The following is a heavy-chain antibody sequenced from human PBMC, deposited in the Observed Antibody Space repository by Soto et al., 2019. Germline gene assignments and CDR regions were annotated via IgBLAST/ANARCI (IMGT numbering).Heavy chain of an antibody. Sequence: SCKTSAFTFNSYRFTWVRQAPGKGLEWVAYVSHSGNTRSYADSVKGRFTISRDNAKNSVYLQMTSLRVDDMALYYCAREDRYQGAFDFWGQGALVTVSS. J-gene: IGHJ4*02. D-gene: IGHD2-21*01. CDR1: AFTFNSYR. CDR2: VSHSGNTR. V-gene: IGHV3-48*03. CDR3: AREDRYQGAFDF.